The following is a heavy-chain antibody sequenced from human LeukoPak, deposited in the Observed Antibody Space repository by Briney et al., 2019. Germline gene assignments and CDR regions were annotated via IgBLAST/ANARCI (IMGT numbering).Heavy chain of an antibody. CDR1: GFTFSNYW. CDR3: ASGILYSRSAFDI. Sequence: GGSLRLSCAASGFTFSNYWMSWVRQAPGKGLEWVANIKEDGSQKNYVDSVKGRFTISRDNAKNSLYLQMSGLRAEDTAVYYCASGILYSRSAFDIWGRGTMVTVPS. V-gene: IGHV3-7*01. CDR2: IKEDGSQK. J-gene: IGHJ3*02. D-gene: IGHD6-6*01.